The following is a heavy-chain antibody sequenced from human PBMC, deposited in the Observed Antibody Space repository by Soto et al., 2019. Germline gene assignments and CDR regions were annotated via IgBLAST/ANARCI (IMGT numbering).Heavy chain of an antibody. V-gene: IGHV3-74*01. J-gene: IGHJ3*02. CDR1: GFTFSNYW. CDR3: VREGGYCSSTSCSDAFDI. Sequence: EVQVVESGGGLVQPGGSLRLSCAASGFTFSNYWMHWVRQIPGTGLWGVPRIKRDGSSPASADSVKGGFTISRDNAKNTLYLQMNSLRVEDTAVYYCVREGGYCSSTSCSDAFDIWGQGTMVTVSS. D-gene: IGHD2-2*01. CDR2: IKRDGSSP.